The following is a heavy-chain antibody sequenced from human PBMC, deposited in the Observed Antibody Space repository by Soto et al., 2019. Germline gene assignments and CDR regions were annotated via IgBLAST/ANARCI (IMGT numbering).Heavy chain of an antibody. CDR2: INAGNGNT. J-gene: IGHJ4*02. Sequence: QVQLVQSGAEVKKPGASVKVSCKASGYTFTSYAMHWVRQAPGQRLEWMGWINAGNGNTKYSQKFKGRVTITSDTSARTAYMELSSLRSEDTAVYYCARGSGLTYFDYWGQGTLVTVSS. CDR1: GYTFTSYA. D-gene: IGHD3-10*01. CDR3: ARGSGLTYFDY. V-gene: IGHV1-3*01.